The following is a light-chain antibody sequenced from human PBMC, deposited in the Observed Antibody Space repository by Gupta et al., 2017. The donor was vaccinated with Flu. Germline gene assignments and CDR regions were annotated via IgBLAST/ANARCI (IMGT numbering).Light chain of an antibody. CDR1: QSVSTY. V-gene: IGKV3-11*01. CDR2: DAS. CDR3: QKRSNWLPYT. Sequence: EIVLTQSPATLSLSPGERATLFCRASQSVSTYLAWYQHKPGQAPRLLIYDASNRATGIPARFSGSGSGTDFTLTISSREPEDFAVYYCQKRSNWLPYTFGQGTRLEI. J-gene: IGKJ2*01.